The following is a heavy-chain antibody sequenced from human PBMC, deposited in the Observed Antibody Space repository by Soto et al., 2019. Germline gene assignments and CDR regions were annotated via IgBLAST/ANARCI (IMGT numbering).Heavy chain of an antibody. CDR2: ISYDGSNK. CDR1: GFTFSSYA. D-gene: IGHD3-3*01. V-gene: IGHV3-30-3*01. J-gene: IGHJ4*02. CDR3: ARDSRFWEWLLFDY. Sequence: QVQLVESGGGVVQPGRSLRLSCAASGFTFSSYAMHWVRQAPGKGLEWVAVISYDGSNKYYADSVKGRFTISRDNSKNTLYLQMNSLRAEDTAVYYCARDSRFWEWLLFDYWGQGTLVIVSS.